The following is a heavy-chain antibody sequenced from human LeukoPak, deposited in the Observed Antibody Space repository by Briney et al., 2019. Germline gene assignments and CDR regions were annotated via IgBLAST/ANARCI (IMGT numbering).Heavy chain of an antibody. J-gene: IGHJ5*02. V-gene: IGHV3-23*01. Sequence: GRSLRLSCAASGFTFDDYAMHWVRQAPGKGLEWVSAISGSGGSTYYADSVKGRFTISRDNSKNTLYLQMNSLRAEDTAVYYCAKDGIVYSGSYYWFDPWGQGTLVTVSS. D-gene: IGHD1-26*01. CDR1: GFTFDDYA. CDR3: AKDGIVYSGSYYWFDP. CDR2: ISGSGGST.